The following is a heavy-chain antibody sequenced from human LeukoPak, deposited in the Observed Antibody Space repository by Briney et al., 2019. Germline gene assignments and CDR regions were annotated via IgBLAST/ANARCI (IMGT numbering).Heavy chain of an antibody. D-gene: IGHD3-22*01. CDR1: GFTFSSYS. J-gene: IGHJ4*02. V-gene: IGHV3-21*01. Sequence: PGGSLRLSCAASGFTFSSYSMNWVRQAPGKGLEWVSSISSSSSYIYYADSVKGRFTISRDNAKNSLYLQMNSLRAEDTAVYYCASPHAPYYDSSGRPNDYWGQGTLVTVSS. CDR2: ISSSSSYI. CDR3: ASPHAPYYDSSGRPNDY.